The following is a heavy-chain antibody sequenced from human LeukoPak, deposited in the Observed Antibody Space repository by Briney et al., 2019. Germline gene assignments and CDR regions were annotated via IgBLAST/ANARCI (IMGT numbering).Heavy chain of an antibody. V-gene: IGHV4-61*02. CDR1: GGSISSDSYY. CDR3: AGDRCYFDY. CDR2: IYTSGST. Sequence: PSETLSLTCTVSGGSISSDSYYWSWIRQPAGKGLEWIGRIYTSGSTNYNPSLKSRVTISVDRSKNLFSLKLSSVTAADTAVYYCAGDRCYFDYWGQGTLVTVSS. J-gene: IGHJ4*02.